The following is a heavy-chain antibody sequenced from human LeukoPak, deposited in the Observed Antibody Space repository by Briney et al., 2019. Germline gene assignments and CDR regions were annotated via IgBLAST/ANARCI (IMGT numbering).Heavy chain of an antibody. D-gene: IGHD2-15*01. Sequence: GGSLRLSCVASGFTVSDHYLDWVRQAPGKGLEWFGLIRKKSDSYTTDYAASVKGRFTISRDDSTNSVYLQMSSLKSEDTAVYYCADIGSGGSNTRWGEGTVVTVST. CDR3: ADIGSGGSNTR. CDR1: GFTVSDHY. J-gene: IGHJ1*01. CDR2: IRKKSDSYTT. V-gene: IGHV3-72*01.